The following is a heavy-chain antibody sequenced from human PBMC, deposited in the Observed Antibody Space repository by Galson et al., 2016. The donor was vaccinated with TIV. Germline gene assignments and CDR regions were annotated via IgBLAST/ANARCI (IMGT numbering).Heavy chain of an antibody. Sequence: SLRLSCAASGFTFDNHAMHWIRQAPGKGLEWVSSISWDSGNIAYADSVKGRFTISRDNAKSSMYLQLDRLRPEDTALYYCAKSPKVFYRGVMEVWGQGITVIVSS. CDR1: GFTFDNHA. CDR2: ISWDSGNI. J-gene: IGHJ6*02. CDR3: AKSPKVFYRGVMEV. V-gene: IGHV3-9*01. D-gene: IGHD1-14*01.